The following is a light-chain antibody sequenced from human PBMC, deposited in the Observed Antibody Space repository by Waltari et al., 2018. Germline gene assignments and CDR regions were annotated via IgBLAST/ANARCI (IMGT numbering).Light chain of an antibody. V-gene: IGLV2-8*01. CDR3: SSYAGSNNLV. J-gene: IGLJ2*01. CDR1: SSHVGGYHY. Sequence: QSALTQPPSASGSPGQSVTISCTGTSSHVGGYHYVPGYQQHPGKAPNRMIYGFRKRPSGVPDRFSGSRSGNTASLTVSGLQAEDEADYYCSSYAGSNNLVFGGGTKLTVL. CDR2: GFR.